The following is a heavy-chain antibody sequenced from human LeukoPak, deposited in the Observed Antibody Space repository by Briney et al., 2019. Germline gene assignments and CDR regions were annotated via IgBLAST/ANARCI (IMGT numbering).Heavy chain of an antibody. CDR3: ARGLNDYVWGSYRPSGYYFDY. D-gene: IGHD3-16*02. CDR1: GGSFSGYY. V-gene: IGHV4-34*01. J-gene: IGHJ4*02. Sequence: SETLSLTCAVYGGSFSGYYWSWIRQPPGKGLEWIGEINHSGSTNYNPSLKSRVTISVDTSKNQFSLKLSSVTAADTAVYYRARGLNDYVWGSYRPSGYYFDYWGQGTLVTVSS. CDR2: INHSGST.